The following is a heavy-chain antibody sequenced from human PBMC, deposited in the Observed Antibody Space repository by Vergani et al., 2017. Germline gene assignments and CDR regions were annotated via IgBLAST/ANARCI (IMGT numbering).Heavy chain of an antibody. D-gene: IGHD4-23*01. CDR2: NSVSGIT. CDR1: GASINNDFYY. CDR3: ARDNKQLHQRSFDL. J-gene: IGHJ3*01. V-gene: IGHV4-61*02. Sequence: QVQLQESGPGLVKPSQTLSLTCTVPGASINNDFYYWHWLRHPAGKGLVWIGRNSVSGITDYTSSLQSRVTMSLDTSKNQFSLTITSVTAADTAVYYCARDNKQLHQRSFDLWGQGTMVTVSS.